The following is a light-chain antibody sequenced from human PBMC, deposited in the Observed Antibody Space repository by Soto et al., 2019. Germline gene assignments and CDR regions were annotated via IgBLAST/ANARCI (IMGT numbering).Light chain of an antibody. J-gene: IGKJ4*01. CDR1: QSVLYSSSNKNY. CDR2: WAS. Sequence: DIVMTQPPDSLAVSLGERATINCKSSQSVLYSSSNKNYLAWYQQKPGQPPKLLIYWASTRESGVPDRFSGSGSGTDFTLTISSLQAEDVAVYYCQQYYSTPLTFGGGTKVDIK. V-gene: IGKV4-1*01. CDR3: QQYYSTPLT.